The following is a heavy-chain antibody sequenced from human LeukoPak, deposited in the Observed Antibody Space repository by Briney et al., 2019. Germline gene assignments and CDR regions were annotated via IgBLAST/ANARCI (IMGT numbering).Heavy chain of an antibody. CDR2: SNPNSGGK. CDR3: ARGRKSSVYYASQGDY. Sequence: GASVKVSCKASGYTFTGYYMHWVRQAPGQGLEWRGWSNPNSGGKNYAERFKGRVTITRDKSKSTAYMQLNRLRSDDTAVYYCARGRKSSVYYASQGDYWGQGTLVTVSS. D-gene: IGHD3-22*01. J-gene: IGHJ4*02. CDR1: GYTFTGYY. V-gene: IGHV1-2*02.